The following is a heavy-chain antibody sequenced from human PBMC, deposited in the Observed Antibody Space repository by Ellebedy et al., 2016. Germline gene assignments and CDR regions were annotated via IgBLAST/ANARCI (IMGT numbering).Heavy chain of an antibody. V-gene: IGHV3-23*01. J-gene: IGHJ4*02. CDR3: RQGHYFDQ. CDR2: ISGAGYTT. CDR1: GFTLSDYS. Sequence: GGSLRLSXAASGFTLSDYSMNWVRRAPGKGLEWVATISGAGYTTFFADSVKGRFTISRDNSKNTLYLQMNNLRVEDTALYYCRQGHYFDQWGQGALVTVSS.